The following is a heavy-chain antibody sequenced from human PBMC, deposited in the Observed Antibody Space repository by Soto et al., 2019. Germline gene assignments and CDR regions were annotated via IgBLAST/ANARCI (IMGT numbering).Heavy chain of an antibody. V-gene: IGHV3-23*01. D-gene: IGHD2-2*01. CDR1: AFTFSNYA. CDR3: AKEVRVPAAYYFAMDV. CDR2: ISNSGDRT. Sequence: EVQLLESGGDLVQPGGSLRPSCAASAFTFSNYAMSWVRQAPGRWLAWVSGISNSGDRTYFADSVKGRVTITTGNYKNSLFLQMNSLRAEHTATYYCAKEVRVPAAYYFAMDVWGQGTTVTVS. J-gene: IGHJ6*01.